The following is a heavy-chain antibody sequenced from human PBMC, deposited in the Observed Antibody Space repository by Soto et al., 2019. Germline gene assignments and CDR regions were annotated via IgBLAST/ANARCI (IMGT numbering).Heavy chain of an antibody. D-gene: IGHD6-6*01. J-gene: IGHJ6*03. CDR3: ARYTRAARPLYYYYYMDV. V-gene: IGHV3-48*01. CDR1: GLTFSSYS. Sequence: GGSLRLSCAASGLTFSSYSMNWVRQAPGKGLEWVSYISSSSSTIYYADSVKGRFTISRDNAKNSLYLQMNSLRAEDTAVYYCARYTRAARPLYYYYYMDVWGKGTTVTVSS. CDR2: ISSSSSTI.